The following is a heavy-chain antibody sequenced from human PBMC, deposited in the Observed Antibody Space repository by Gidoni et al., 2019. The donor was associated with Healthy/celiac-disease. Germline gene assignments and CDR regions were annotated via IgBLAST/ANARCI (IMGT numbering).Heavy chain of an antibody. Sequence: LEWVANIKQDGSEKYYVDSVKGRFTISRDNAKNSLYLQMNSLRAEDTAVYYCARLTTEGYWGQGTLVTVPS. CDR2: IKQDGSEK. D-gene: IGHD4-17*01. V-gene: IGHV3-7*04. J-gene: IGHJ4*02. CDR3: ARLTTEGY.